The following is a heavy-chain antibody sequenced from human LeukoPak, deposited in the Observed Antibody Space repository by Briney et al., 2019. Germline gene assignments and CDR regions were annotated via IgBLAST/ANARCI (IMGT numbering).Heavy chain of an antibody. CDR3: TRRTFLCSGGNCNDGFDI. V-gene: IGHV3-48*04. CDR1: GFTFSSYT. J-gene: IGHJ3*02. D-gene: IGHD2-15*01. Sequence: GGSLRLSCAASGFTFSSYTMHWVRQAPGKGLEWVSYISSSGITIYYADSVKGRFTISRDNAKKSLYLEMNSLKTEDTAVYYCTRRTFLCSGGNCNDGFDIWGQGTMVTVSS. CDR2: ISSSGITI.